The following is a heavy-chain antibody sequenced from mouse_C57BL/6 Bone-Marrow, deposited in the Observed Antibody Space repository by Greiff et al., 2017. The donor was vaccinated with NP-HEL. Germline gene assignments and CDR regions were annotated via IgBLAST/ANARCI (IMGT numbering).Heavy chain of an antibody. V-gene: IGHV1-81*01. CDR2: IYPRSGNT. CDR1: GYTFTSYG. D-gene: IGHD1-1*01. CDR3: AREGGLRFYAMDY. J-gene: IGHJ4*01. Sequence: QVQLQQSGAELARPGASVKLSCKASGYTFTSYGISWVKQRTGQGLEWIGEIYPRSGNTYYNEKFKGKATLTADKSSSTAYMELRSLTSEDSAVYFCAREGGLRFYAMDYWGQGTSVTVSS.